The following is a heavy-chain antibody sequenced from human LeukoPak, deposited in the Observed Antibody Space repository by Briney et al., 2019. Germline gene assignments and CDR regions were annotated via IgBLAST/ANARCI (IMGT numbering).Heavy chain of an antibody. CDR3: VRDGDHYDFDY. J-gene: IGHJ4*02. CDR1: GLTFRSCW. CDR2: IKGDGSHT. D-gene: IGHD4-17*01. V-gene: IGHV3-74*01. Sequence: GGSLRLSCAASGLTFRSCWMHWVRQAPGKGLVWVSRIKGDGSHTIYADSVKGRFTISRDNAKNTVNLQMNSLRAEDTAVYYCVRDGDHYDFDYWGQGTLVTVSS.